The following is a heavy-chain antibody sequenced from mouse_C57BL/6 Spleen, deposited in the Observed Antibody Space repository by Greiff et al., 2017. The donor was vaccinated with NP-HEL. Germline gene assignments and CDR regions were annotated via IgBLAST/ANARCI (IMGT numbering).Heavy chain of an antibody. Sequence: EVQLQQSGPELVKPGASVKISCKASGYTFTDYYMNWVKQSHGKSLEWIGDINPNNGGTSYNQKFKGKATLTVDKSSSTAYMELRSLTSEDSAVYYCARQDIYYGNYPWGQGTLVTVSA. CDR3: ARQDIYYGNYP. J-gene: IGHJ3*01. CDR1: GYTFTDYY. D-gene: IGHD2-1*01. CDR2: INPNNGGT. V-gene: IGHV1-26*01.